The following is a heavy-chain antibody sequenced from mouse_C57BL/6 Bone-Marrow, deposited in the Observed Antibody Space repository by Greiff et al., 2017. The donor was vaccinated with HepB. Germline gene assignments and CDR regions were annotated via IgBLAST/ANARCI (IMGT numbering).Heavy chain of an antibody. J-gene: IGHJ2*01. D-gene: IGHD3-1*01. CDR1: GYTFTDYY. CDR3: ARQGYWYYFDY. V-gene: IGHV1-26*01. CDR2: INPNNGGT. Sequence: VQLQQSGPELVKPGASVKISCKASGYTFTDYYMNWVKQSHGKSLEWIGDINPNNGGTSYNQKFKGKATLTVDKSSSTAYMELRSLTSEDSAVYYCARQGYWYYFDYWGQGTTLTVSS.